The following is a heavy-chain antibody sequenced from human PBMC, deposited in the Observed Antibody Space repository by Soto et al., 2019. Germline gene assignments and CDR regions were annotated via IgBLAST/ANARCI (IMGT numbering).Heavy chain of an antibody. Sequence: SLRLSCAASGFTFSSYAMHWVRQAPGKGLEWVAVISYDGSNKYYADSVKGRFTISRDNSKNTLYLQMNSLRAEDTAVYYCARGYYDSSGYSHRRDAFDIWGQGTMVTVSS. J-gene: IGHJ3*02. CDR2: ISYDGSNK. D-gene: IGHD3-22*01. CDR3: ARGYYDSSGYSHRRDAFDI. V-gene: IGHV3-30-3*01. CDR1: GFTFSSYA.